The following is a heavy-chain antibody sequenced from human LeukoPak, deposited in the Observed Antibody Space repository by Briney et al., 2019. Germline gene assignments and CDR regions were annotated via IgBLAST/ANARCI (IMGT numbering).Heavy chain of an antibody. CDR2: INPSGGST. CDR1: GYTFTSYY. D-gene: IGHD3-22*01. CDR3: ARDAYSSGYHPFFYYGMDV. V-gene: IGHV1-46*01. J-gene: IGHJ6*02. Sequence: GASVKVSCKASGYTFTSYYMHWVRQAPGQGLEWMGIINPSGGSTSYAQKFQGRVTMTRGTSTSTVYMELSSLRSEDTAVYYCARDAYSSGYHPFFYYGMDVWGQGTTVTVSS.